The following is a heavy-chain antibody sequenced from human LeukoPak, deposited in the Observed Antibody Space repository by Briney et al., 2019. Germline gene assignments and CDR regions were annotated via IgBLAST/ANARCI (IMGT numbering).Heavy chain of an antibody. CDR2: INHSGST. CDR3: TRDTGTTGEVKFAP. J-gene: IGHJ5*02. Sequence: SETLSLTCAVYGGSFSGYYWSWIRQPPGKGLEWIGEINHSGSTNYNPSLKSRVIISVDTSKNQFSLKLSSVTAADTAVYYCTRDTGTTGEVKFAPWGQGTLVTVSS. V-gene: IGHV4-34*01. CDR1: GGSFSGYY. D-gene: IGHD4-17*01.